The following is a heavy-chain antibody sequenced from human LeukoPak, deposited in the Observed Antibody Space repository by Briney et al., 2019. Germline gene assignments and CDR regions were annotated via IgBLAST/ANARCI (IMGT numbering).Heavy chain of an antibody. CDR3: ARAGGTAGSNWYFDL. CDR1: GFTFSSYD. D-gene: IGHD6-13*01. V-gene: IGHV3-13*01. CDR2: IGVAGDT. Sequence: GGSLRLSCAASGFTFSSYDMHWVRQVTGKGLEWVSAIGVAGDTYYLGSVKGRFTISRENAKNSLYLQMNSLRAEDTAVYYCARAGGTAGSNWYFDLWGRGTLVTVSS. J-gene: IGHJ2*01.